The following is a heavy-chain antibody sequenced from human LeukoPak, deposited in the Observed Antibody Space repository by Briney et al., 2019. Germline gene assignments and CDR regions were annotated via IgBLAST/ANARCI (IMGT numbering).Heavy chain of an antibody. V-gene: IGHV1-8*01. CDR3: ARPGRYSSPYDH. CDR1: GYTFTSYD. D-gene: IGHD6-13*01. Sequence: ASVKVSCKASGYTFTSYDINWVRQATGQGLEWMGWMNPNSGNTGYAQKFQGRVTMTRNTSISSAYMELSSLRSEDTAVYYCARPGRYSSPYDHWGQGTLVTVSS. J-gene: IGHJ4*02. CDR2: MNPNSGNT.